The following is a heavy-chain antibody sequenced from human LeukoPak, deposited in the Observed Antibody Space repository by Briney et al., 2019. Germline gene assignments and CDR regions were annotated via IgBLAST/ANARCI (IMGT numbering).Heavy chain of an antibody. CDR1: GGSINNYY. D-gene: IGHD3-10*01. Sequence: SETLSLTCTVSGGSINNYYWSWIRQPPGKGLEWIGYIYGGSTNHNPSLKSRVTISIDTSKNQFSLKLSSVTAADTAVYCCARAPTGSYGPTDYWGQGTLVTVSS. J-gene: IGHJ4*02. CDR2: IYGGST. CDR3: ARAPTGSYGPTDY. V-gene: IGHV4-59*01.